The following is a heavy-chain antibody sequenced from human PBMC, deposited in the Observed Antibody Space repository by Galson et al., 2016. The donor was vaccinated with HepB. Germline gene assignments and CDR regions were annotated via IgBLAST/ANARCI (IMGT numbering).Heavy chain of an antibody. V-gene: IGHV4-59*01. CDR1: GGSISSYY. CDR3: ARGRGGRGSPFDH. CDR2: IYYSGTT. Sequence: SETLSLTCTASGGSISSYYWSWIRQPPGKGLEWIAYIYYSGTTNYNPSLKSRVTISVDTSKNQFSLKLSPVTAADPAVYYWARGRGGRGSPFDHWGQGTLVPVSS. D-gene: IGHD3-16*01. J-gene: IGHJ4*02.